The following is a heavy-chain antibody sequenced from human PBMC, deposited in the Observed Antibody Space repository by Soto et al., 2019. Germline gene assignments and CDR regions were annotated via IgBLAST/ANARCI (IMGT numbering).Heavy chain of an antibody. CDR3: AKEAIPYSGSLGGDCYPDY. J-gene: IGHJ4*02. CDR1: GFTFSSYG. V-gene: IGHV3-30*18. Sequence: GGSLRLSCAASGFTFSSYGMHWVRQAPGKGLAWVAVISYDGSNKYYADSVKGRFTISRDNSKNTLYLQMNSLRAEDTAVYYCAKEAIPYSGSLGGDCYPDYWGQGTLVTVSS. D-gene: IGHD2-21*02. CDR2: ISYDGSNK.